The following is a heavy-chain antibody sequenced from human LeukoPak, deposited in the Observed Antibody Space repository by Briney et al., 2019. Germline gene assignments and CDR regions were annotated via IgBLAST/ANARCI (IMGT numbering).Heavy chain of an antibody. Sequence: SETLSLTCTVSGDSINSGAYYWNWIRQPPGKGLEWIGYIYHSGITNYTPSLKSRVTISIDRSKNQFSLKLSSVTAADTAVYYCAREESRQWLVELWGQGTLVTVSS. CDR1: GDSINSGAYY. D-gene: IGHD6-19*01. CDR2: IYHSGIT. V-gene: IGHV4-30-2*01. J-gene: IGHJ4*02. CDR3: AREESRQWLVEL.